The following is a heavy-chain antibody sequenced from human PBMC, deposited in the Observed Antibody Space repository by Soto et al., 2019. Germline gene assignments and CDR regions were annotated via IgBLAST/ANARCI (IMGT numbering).Heavy chain of an antibody. D-gene: IGHD5-12*01. J-gene: IGHJ4*02. CDR1: GGSINTFY. CDR3: AREGSYSAYNFAHGIQLWSFDF. Sequence: SETLSLTCTVSGGSINTFYWSWVRQPAGKGLEWIGRIFSSGSTSFNPSLESRVAMSVDPSKNHFSLNLSSVTAADMAVHYCAREGSYSAYNFAHGIQLWSFDFWGQGALVTVSS. CDR2: IFSSGST. V-gene: IGHV4-4*07.